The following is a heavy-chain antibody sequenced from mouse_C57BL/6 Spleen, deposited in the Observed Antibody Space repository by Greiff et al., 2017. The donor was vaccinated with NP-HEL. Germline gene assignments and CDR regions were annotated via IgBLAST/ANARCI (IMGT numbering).Heavy chain of an antibody. CDR2: INYDGSST. V-gene: IGHV5-16*01. Sequence: EVQLVESEGGLVQPGSSMKLSCTASGFTFSDYYMAWVRQVPEKGLEWVANINYDGSSTYYLDSLKSRFIISRDTAKNILYLQMSSLKSEDTATYYCARERGAITTVSYYFDYWGQGTTLTVSS. CDR1: GFTFSDYY. CDR3: ARERGAITTVSYYFDY. D-gene: IGHD1-1*01. J-gene: IGHJ2*01.